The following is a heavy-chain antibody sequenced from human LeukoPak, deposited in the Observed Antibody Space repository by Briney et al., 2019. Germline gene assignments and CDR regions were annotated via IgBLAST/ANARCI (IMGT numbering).Heavy chain of an antibody. CDR2: ISHDGDST. J-gene: IGHJ4*02. CDR3: VNIALAVY. CDR1: GFAFSTYA. D-gene: IGHD2-21*01. Sequence: GGSLRLSCSASGFAFSTYALYWVRQAPGKGLEYVSVISHDGDSTYYADSVKGRFTISRGNSKNTLYLQMSSLRPDDTAVYYCVNIALAVYWGQGALVTVSS. V-gene: IGHV3-64D*09.